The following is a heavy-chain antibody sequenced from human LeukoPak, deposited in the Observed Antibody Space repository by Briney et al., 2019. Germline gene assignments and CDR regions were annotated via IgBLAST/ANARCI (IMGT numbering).Heavy chain of an antibody. CDR2: IYSTGNT. V-gene: IGHV4-4*09. CDR3: AKHDTVFGAAHFYMDV. CDR1: GGSINTYY. D-gene: IGHD3-3*01. J-gene: IGHJ6*03. Sequence: SETLSLTCAVSGGSINTYYWSWIRQPPGKGLEWVGYIYSTGNTNYNPSLKGRVTISLDTSKNQFSLNLSSVTAADTAVYYCAKHDTVFGAAHFYMDVWGRGTTVAVSS.